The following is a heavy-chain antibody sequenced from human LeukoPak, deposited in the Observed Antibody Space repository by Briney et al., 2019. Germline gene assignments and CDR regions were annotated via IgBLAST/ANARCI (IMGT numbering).Heavy chain of an antibody. CDR2: IIPIFGTA. CDR1: GGTFSSYA. V-gene: IGHV1-69*13. Sequence: EASVKVSCKASGGTFSSYAISWVRQAPGQGLEWMGRIIPIFGTANYAQKFQGRVTITADESTSTAYMELSSLRSEDTAVYYCALPEKGLDYYDSSGRFDYWGQGTLVTVSS. D-gene: IGHD3-22*01. J-gene: IGHJ4*02. CDR3: ALPEKGLDYYDSSGRFDY.